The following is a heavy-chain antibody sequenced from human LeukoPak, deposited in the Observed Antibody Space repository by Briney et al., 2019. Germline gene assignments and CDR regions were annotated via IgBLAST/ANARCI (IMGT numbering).Heavy chain of an antibody. CDR3: ARDLGITY. CDR2: IYTGGSX. CDR1: GGSIXXXX. J-gene: IGHJ4*02. V-gene: IGHV3-66*01. Sequence: ETLSLTCTVSGGSIXXXXXXXVRQAPGKGLEWVSVIYTGGSXXXADSVKGRFTXXXDNSKNTLYLQMNSLRAEDTAVYYCARDLGITYWGQGTLVTVSS. D-gene: IGHD7-27*01.